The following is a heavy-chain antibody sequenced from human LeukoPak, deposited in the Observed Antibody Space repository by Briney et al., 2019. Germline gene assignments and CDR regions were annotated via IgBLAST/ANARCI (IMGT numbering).Heavy chain of an antibody. Sequence: GGSLRLSCATSGFTFSTYAMNWVRQAPGKGLEWVAFIRYDGSNKYYADSVKGRFTISRDNSKNTLYLQMNSLRAEDTAVYYCAKDFRSSGYYYDAFDIWGQGTMVTVSS. CDR1: GFTFSTYA. V-gene: IGHV3-30*02. D-gene: IGHD3-22*01. J-gene: IGHJ3*02. CDR2: IRYDGSNK. CDR3: AKDFRSSGYYYDAFDI.